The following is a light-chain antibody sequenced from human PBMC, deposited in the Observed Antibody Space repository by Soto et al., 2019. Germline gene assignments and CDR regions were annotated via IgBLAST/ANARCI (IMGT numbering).Light chain of an antibody. J-gene: IGLJ3*02. CDR1: SSDVGGYDR. V-gene: IGLV2-8*01. Sequence: QSALTQPPSASGSPGHSVAISCTGTSSDVGGYDRVSWYQQHPGKAPKLIIYEVSKRPSGVPARFSGSKSGNTASLTVSGLQADDEANYYCSSYAGGQHRWVFGGGTKVTVL. CDR2: EVS. CDR3: SSYAGGQHRWV.